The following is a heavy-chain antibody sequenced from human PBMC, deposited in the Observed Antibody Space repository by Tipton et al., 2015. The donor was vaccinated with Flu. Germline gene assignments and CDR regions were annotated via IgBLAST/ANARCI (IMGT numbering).Heavy chain of an antibody. CDR3: ARAMITAFDP. CDR1: GGSFSGYY. V-gene: IGHV4-34*01. CDR2: INHSGST. J-gene: IGHJ5*02. Sequence: TLSLTCAVYGGSFSGYYWSWIRQPPGKGLEWIGEINHSGSTNYNPSLKSRVTISVDTSKNQFSLKLSSVTAADTAVYYCARAMITAFDPWGQGTLVTVSS. D-gene: IGHD3-16*01.